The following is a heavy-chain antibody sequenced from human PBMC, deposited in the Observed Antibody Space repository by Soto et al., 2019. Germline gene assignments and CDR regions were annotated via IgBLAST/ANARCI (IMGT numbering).Heavy chain of an antibody. CDR3: AREIYDFWSGSYYYYYMDV. Sequence: ASVKVSCKASGYTFTSYAMHWVRQAPGQRLEWMGWINAGNGNTKYSQKFQGRVTITRDTSASTAYMELSSLRSEDTAVYYCAREIYDFWSGSYYYYYMDVWGKGTTVTVSS. J-gene: IGHJ6*03. V-gene: IGHV1-3*01. CDR1: GYTFTSYA. D-gene: IGHD3-3*01. CDR2: INAGNGNT.